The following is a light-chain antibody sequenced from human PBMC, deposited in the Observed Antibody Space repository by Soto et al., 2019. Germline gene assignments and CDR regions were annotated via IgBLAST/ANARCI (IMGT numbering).Light chain of an antibody. V-gene: IGKV1-8*01. J-gene: IGKJ2*02. Sequence: AIRMTQSPSSFSASTGDRVTITCRASQGISSYLAWYQQKPGKAPKLLIYAAATLQRGAPSRFSASGSGTDFTLTISRLQSEDFATYYCRQYLSYPCTFGQGTKLEI. CDR2: AAA. CDR3: RQYLSYPCT. CDR1: QGISSY.